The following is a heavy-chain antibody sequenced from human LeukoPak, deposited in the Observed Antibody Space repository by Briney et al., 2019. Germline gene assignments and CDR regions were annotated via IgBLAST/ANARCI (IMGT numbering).Heavy chain of an antibody. CDR2: ISHDGREI. Sequence: QPGRSPRLSCAASGFTFSEYTMHWVRQAPSKGLEWVAVISHDGREIYYADSVKGRFTISGDDSMSTMYLQMNSLRAEDTALYYCARGRSDSGAYCYSGSWGQGTPVTVSS. D-gene: IGHD3-22*01. J-gene: IGHJ4*02. CDR3: ARGRSDSGAYCYSGS. CDR1: GFTFSEYT. V-gene: IGHV3-30*03.